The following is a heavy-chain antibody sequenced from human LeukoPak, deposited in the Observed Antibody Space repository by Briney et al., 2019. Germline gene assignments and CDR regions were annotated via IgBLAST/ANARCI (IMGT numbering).Heavy chain of an antibody. V-gene: IGHV4-4*09. CDR3: ARHFPYCGGDCPYYYMDV. D-gene: IGHD2-21*02. CDR2: IYSSETT. CDR1: GASISSDY. Sequence: SETLSLTCSVSGASISSDYWSWIRQPPGKGLEWIGNIYSSETTKYNPSLRSRATISGDTSRNQFSLKLSSVTAADTAVYYCARHFPYCGGDCPYYYMDVWGKGTTVTVSS. J-gene: IGHJ6*03.